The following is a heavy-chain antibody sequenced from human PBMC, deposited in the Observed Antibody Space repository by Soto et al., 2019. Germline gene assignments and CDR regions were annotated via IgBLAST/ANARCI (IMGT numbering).Heavy chain of an antibody. CDR3: TTGVALGAFDI. D-gene: IGHD3-3*02. J-gene: IGHJ3*02. Sequence: GGLTRSCPASVFTCSNAWMSWVRQAPGKGLEWVGRIKSKTDGGTTDYAAPVKGRFTISRDDSKNTLYLQMDSLKTEDTAVYYCTTGVALGAFDIWGQGTMVTVSS. CDR2: IKSKTDGGTT. CDR1: VFTCSNAW. V-gene: IGHV3-15*01.